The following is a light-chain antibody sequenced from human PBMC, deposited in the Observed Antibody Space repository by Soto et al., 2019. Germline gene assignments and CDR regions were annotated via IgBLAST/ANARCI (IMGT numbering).Light chain of an antibody. Sequence: EIVMAQSPSTLSVSPGERATLSCRAGQSVSTNLAWYQQKPGQAPRLLIYGAATRATGIASRFSGSGSGTEFTLTISSLQSEDFAVYYCQQYNIWPLTFGGGTKVEIK. CDR1: QSVSTN. CDR2: GAA. J-gene: IGKJ4*01. V-gene: IGKV3-15*01. CDR3: QQYNIWPLT.